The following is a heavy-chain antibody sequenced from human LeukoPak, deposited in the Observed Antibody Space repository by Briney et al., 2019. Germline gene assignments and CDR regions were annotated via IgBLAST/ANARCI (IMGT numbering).Heavy chain of an antibody. D-gene: IGHD2-15*01. CDR1: GGSISSSSYY. CDR2: IYYSGST. CDR3: ARHVGYCSGGSCYGYFDY. V-gene: IGHV4-39*01. J-gene: IGHJ4*02. Sequence: PSETLSLTCTVSGGSISSSSYYWGWVRQPPGTGREWIGSIYYSGSTYYNPSLKSRVTISVATSKNQFSLKLSSVTAADTAVYYCARHVGYCSGGSCYGYFDYWGQGTLVTVSS.